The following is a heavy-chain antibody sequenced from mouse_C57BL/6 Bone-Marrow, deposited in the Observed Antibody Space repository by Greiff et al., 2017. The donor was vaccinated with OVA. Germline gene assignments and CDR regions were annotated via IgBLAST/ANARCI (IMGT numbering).Heavy chain of an antibody. Sequence: VQLVESGPGLVAPSQSLSITCTVSGFSLTSYAISWVRQPPGKGLEWLGVIWTCGGTNYNSALKSRLSISKDNSKSKVFLKMNSLQTDDTARYYCARNYYGSSPYWYFDVWGTGTTVTVSS. J-gene: IGHJ1*03. CDR3: ARNYYGSSPYWYFDV. D-gene: IGHD1-1*01. V-gene: IGHV2-9-1*01. CDR2: IWTCGGT. CDR1: GFSLTSYA.